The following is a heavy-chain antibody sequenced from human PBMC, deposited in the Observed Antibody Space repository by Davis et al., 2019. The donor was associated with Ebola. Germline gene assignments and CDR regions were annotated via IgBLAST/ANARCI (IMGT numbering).Heavy chain of an antibody. Sequence: GESLKISCAASGFTFSSYEMNWVRQAPGKGLEWVSAISGSGGSTYYADSVKGRFTISRDNSKNTLYLQMNSLRAEDTAVYYCAKDRSYGDYYYGMDVWGQGTTVTVSS. V-gene: IGHV3-23*01. CDR1: GFTFSSYE. D-gene: IGHD4-17*01. CDR3: AKDRSYGDYYYGMDV. CDR2: ISGSGGST. J-gene: IGHJ6*02.